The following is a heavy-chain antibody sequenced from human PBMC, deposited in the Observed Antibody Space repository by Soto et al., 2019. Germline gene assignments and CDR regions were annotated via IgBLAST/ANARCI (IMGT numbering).Heavy chain of an antibody. D-gene: IGHD6-13*01. CDR1: GFTFSNFP. CDR3: TRDGEQHLDRFDY. J-gene: IGHJ4*01. CDR2: ISGNGGST. Sequence: GGSLRLSCAASGFTFSNFPMHWVRQAPGKGLEYVSAISGNGGSTYYANSVQGRFTISRDNSKNTLYLQMGSLRTEDLAVYYCTRDGEQHLDRFDYWGHGTLVTVSS. V-gene: IGHV3-64*01.